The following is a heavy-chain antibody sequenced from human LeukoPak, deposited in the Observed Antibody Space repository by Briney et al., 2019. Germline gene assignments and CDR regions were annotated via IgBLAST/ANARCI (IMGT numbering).Heavy chain of an antibody. J-gene: IGHJ4*02. V-gene: IGHV4-31*03. CDR3: AVTTERYLEY. CDR2: IYYSGST. CDR1: GGSISSGGYY. Sequence: SETLSLTCTVSGGSISSGGYYWSWIRQHPGKGLEWIGCIYYSGSTYYNPSLKSRVTISVDTSKNQFSLKLSSVTAADTAVYYCAVTTERYLEYWGQGTLVNLSS. D-gene: IGHD4-17*01.